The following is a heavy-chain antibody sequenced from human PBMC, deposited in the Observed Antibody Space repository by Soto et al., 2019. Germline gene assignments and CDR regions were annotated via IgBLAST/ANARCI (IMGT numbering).Heavy chain of an antibody. J-gene: IGHJ6*03. CDR1: GYTFTNYY. CDR3: CRGGNDILTGVPHYYMDV. V-gene: IGHV1-46*03. Sequence: QVQLVQSGSEVKKPGASVKVSCKASGYTFTNYYIHWVRQAPGQGLEWMGIINPSGGSTTYAQKIQGRVTLTRDTSATTVYMDLSSLRSEDTAMYYCCRGGNDILTGVPHYYMDVWGKGTTVTVSS. CDR2: INPSGGST. D-gene: IGHD3-9*01.